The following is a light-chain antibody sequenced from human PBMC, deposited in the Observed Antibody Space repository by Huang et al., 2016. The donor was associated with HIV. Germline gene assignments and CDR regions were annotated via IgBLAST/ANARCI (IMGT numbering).Light chain of an antibody. Sequence: ERVMRQSPATLSVSPGERATLSCRASQSVSSNLAWYQQKPGQAPRLLIYGVSTRATGIPARFSGRGSGTEFTLTISSLQSEDFAVYYCQQYNSWPLTFGGGTKVEIK. CDR2: GVS. CDR3: QQYNSWPLT. J-gene: IGKJ4*01. CDR1: QSVSSN. V-gene: IGKV3-15*01.